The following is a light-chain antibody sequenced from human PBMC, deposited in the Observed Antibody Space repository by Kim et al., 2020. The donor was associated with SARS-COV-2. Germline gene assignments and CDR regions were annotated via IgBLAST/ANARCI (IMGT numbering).Light chain of an antibody. CDR2: KAV. Sequence: SASVGDRVTLTCRASQSISNWLVWYQQKPGKAPKLLISKAVTLETVIPSRFSGSGSGTEYTLTISSLQPDDFATYYCQQYDAYPYSFGQGTKLEI. CDR1: QSISNW. CDR3: QQYDAYPYS. V-gene: IGKV1-5*03. J-gene: IGKJ2*01.